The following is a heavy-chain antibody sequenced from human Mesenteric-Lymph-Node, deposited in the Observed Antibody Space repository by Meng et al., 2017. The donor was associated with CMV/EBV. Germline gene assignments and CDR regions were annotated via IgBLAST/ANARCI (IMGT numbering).Heavy chain of an antibody. CDR3: ATRRFAPAN. CDR2: ISSTSSTI. Sequence: GESLKISCAASGFTFSNYGMTWVRQAPGKGLEWVSYISSTSSTIFYVDSVKGRFTISRDNAKNSLYLQMNSLRVEDTGVYYCATRRFAPANWGQGTLVTVSS. J-gene: IGHJ4*02. CDR1: GFTFSNYG. V-gene: IGHV3-48*04.